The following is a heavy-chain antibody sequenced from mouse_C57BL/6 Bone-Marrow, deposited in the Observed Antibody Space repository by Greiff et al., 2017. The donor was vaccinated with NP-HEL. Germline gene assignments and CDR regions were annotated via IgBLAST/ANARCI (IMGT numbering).Heavy chain of an antibody. J-gene: IGHJ4*01. D-gene: IGHD6-2*01. Sequence: EVQLQQSGAELVRPGASVKLSCTASGFNIKDDYMHWVKQRPEQGLEWIGCIDPENGDTEYASKFQGKATITADTSSNTAYLQLSSLTSEDTAVYYCTTGVSYAMDYWGQGTSVTVSS. CDR2: IDPENGDT. V-gene: IGHV14-4*01. CDR1: GFNIKDDY. CDR3: TTGVSYAMDY.